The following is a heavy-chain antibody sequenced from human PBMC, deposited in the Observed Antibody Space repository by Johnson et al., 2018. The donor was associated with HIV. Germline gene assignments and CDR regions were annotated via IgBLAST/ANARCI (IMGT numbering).Heavy chain of an antibody. D-gene: IGHD6-6*01. J-gene: IGHJ3*02. CDR1: GFTFSSYG. Sequence: QVQLVESGGGVVQPGRSLRLSCAASGFTFSSYGMHWVRQAPGTGLEWVAVLWYDGSNKYYADSVTGRFTISRDNSKNTLYLQMNSLRAEDTAVYYCAKDRGAARAFDAFDIWGQGTMVTVSS. CDR3: AKDRGAARAFDAFDI. V-gene: IGHV3-33*06. CDR2: LWYDGSNK.